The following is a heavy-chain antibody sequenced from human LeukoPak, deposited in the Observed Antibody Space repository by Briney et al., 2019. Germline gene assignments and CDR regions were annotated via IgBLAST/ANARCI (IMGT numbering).Heavy chain of an antibody. CDR1: GGSFSGYY. D-gene: IGHD1-1*01. Sequence: SETLSLTCAVYGGSFSGYYWSWIRQPPGKGLEWIGEINHSGSTNYNPSLKSRVTILVDTSKNQFSLKLSSVTAADTAVYYCATQRTDYGDYWGQGTLVTVSS. CDR2: INHSGST. CDR3: ATQRTDYGDY. J-gene: IGHJ4*02. V-gene: IGHV4-34*01.